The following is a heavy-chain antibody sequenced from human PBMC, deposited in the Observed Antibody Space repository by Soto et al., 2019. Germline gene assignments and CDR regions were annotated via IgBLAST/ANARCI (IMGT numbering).Heavy chain of an antibody. CDR2: IYYSGST. D-gene: IGHD4-17*01. Sequence: QVQLQESGPGLVKPSQTLSLTCTVSGGSISSGGYYWSCIRQHPGKGLEWIGYIYYSGSTYYNPSLKIRVTFSVDTSKNQFSLKLSSVTAADTAVYYCARSDYGDGWDTDDIWGQGTMVTVFS. J-gene: IGHJ3*02. CDR3: ARSDYGDGWDTDDI. CDR1: GGSISSGGYY. V-gene: IGHV4-31*03.